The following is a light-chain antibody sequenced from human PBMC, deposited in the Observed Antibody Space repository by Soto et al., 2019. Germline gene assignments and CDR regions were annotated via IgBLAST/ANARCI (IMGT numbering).Light chain of an antibody. Sequence: DIQLTQSPSFLSASVGDRVTITCRASQGISSYLAWYQQKPGKAPKVLIYAASTLQNGVPSRFSGSGSGTQFTLPIRILQPEDFATYSCQQLTTYPLTFGGGTKVEIQ. CDR1: QGISSY. CDR2: AAS. J-gene: IGKJ4*01. CDR3: QQLTTYPLT. V-gene: IGKV1-9*01.